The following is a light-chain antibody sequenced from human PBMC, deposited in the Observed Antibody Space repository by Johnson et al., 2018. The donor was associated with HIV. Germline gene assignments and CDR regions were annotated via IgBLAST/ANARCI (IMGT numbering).Light chain of an antibody. J-gene: IGLJ1*01. V-gene: IGLV1-51*02. CDR2: ENN. CDR1: SSNIGNNY. CDR3: GTWDSSLSAWV. Sequence: QSVLTQPPSVSAAPGQKVTISCSGSSSNIGNNYVSWYQQLPGTAPKLLIYENNKRPSGIPDRFSGSKSGTSATLGIPGLQHGDEADYYCGTWDSSLSAWVFGTGTKVTVL.